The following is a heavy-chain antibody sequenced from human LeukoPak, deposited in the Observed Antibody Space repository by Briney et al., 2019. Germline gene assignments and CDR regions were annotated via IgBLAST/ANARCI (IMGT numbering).Heavy chain of an antibody. D-gene: IGHD2-8*01. CDR3: ARDLRMGYNWFDP. CDR1: GFTFSSYW. V-gene: IGHV3-7*01. J-gene: IGHJ5*02. Sequence: GGSLRLSCAASGFTFSSYWMSWVRQAPGKGLEWVANIKQDGSEKYYVDSVKGRFTISRDNAKNSLYLQMNSLRAEDTAVYYCARDLRMGYNWFDPWGQGTLVTVSS. CDR2: IKQDGSEK.